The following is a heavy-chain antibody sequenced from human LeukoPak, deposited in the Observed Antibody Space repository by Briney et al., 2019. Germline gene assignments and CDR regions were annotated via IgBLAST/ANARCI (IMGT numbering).Heavy chain of an antibody. Sequence: GGSLRLSCAASGFTFDDYAMHWVRQAPGKGLEWVSRISGDGGSTYYADSVKGRFTMSRDNSKNSLYLQMNSLRTEDTALYYCAKDITMVRGVIAPFGYWGQGTLVTVSS. CDR1: GFTFDDYA. CDR3: AKDITMVRGVIAPFGY. CDR2: ISGDGGST. J-gene: IGHJ4*02. D-gene: IGHD3-10*01. V-gene: IGHV3-43*02.